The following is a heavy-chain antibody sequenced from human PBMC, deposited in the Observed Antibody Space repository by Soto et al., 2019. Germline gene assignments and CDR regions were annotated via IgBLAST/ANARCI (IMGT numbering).Heavy chain of an antibody. V-gene: IGHV3-74*01. Sequence: AGGSLRLSCAASGFSISTYWMHWVRQAPGKGLVWVSRINSDGSSTSYADSVKGRFTISRDNAKNTLYLQMNSLRGEDTAVYFCAXDKYSSSSYYFYYVMDVWGQGTTVTVSS. CDR2: INSDGSST. D-gene: IGHD6-13*01. CDR1: GFSISTYW. J-gene: IGHJ6*02. CDR3: AXDKYSSSSYYFYYVMDV.